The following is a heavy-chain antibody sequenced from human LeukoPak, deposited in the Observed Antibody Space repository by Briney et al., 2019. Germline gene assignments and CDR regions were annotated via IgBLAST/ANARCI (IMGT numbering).Heavy chain of an antibody. CDR1: GYTFTSYA. J-gene: IGHJ6*02. CDR2: INAGNGNT. CDR3: ASPLYSSSWFLSFDYYYGMDV. D-gene: IGHD6-13*01. V-gene: IGHV1-3*01. Sequence: AASVKVSCKASGYTFTSYAMHWVRQAPGQRLEWMGWINAGNGNTKYSQKFQGRVTITRDTSASTAYMELGSLRSEDTAVYYCASPLYSSSWFLSFDYYYGMDVWGQGTTVTVSS.